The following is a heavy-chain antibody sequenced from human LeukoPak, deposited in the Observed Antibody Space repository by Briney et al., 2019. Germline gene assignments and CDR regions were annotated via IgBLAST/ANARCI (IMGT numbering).Heavy chain of an antibody. D-gene: IGHD5-12*01. J-gene: IGHJ4*02. CDR3: ARDRDSGYDFSGDALDY. CDR2: MNPNSGNT. V-gene: IGHV1-8*02. Sequence: ASVKVSCKASGYTFTSYDINWVRQATGQGLEWMGWMNPNSGNTGYAQKFQGRVTMTRDTSISTAYMELSRLRSDDTAVYYCARDRDSGYDFSGDALDYWGQGTLVTVSS. CDR1: GYTFTSYD.